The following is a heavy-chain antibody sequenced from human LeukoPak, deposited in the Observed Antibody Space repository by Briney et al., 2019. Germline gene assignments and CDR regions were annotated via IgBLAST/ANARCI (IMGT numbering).Heavy chain of an antibody. CDR1: GFTFSSYG. Sequence: PGRSLRLSCAASGFTFSSYGMHWVRQAPGKGLEWVAVISYDGSNKYYADSVKERFTISRDNSENTLYLQMNSLRAEDAAVYYCAKWELVGRSGTTAVDYWGQGTLVTVSS. V-gene: IGHV3-30*18. D-gene: IGHD1-1*01. CDR2: ISYDGSNK. J-gene: IGHJ4*02. CDR3: AKWELVGRSGTTAVDY.